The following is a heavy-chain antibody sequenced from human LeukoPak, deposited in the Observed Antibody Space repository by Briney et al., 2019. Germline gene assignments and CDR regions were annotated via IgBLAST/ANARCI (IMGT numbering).Heavy chain of an antibody. V-gene: IGHV1-2*02. Sequence: ASVKVSCKASGYTFTGYYMHWVRQAPGQGLEWMGWINPNSGGTNYAQKFQGRVTMTRDTSISTAYMELSRLRSDDTAVYYCARDTVDIVVVPAATLSGCGQGTLVTASS. CDR2: INPNSGGT. D-gene: IGHD2-2*01. CDR3: ARDTVDIVVVPAATLSG. J-gene: IGHJ4*02. CDR1: GYTFTGYY.